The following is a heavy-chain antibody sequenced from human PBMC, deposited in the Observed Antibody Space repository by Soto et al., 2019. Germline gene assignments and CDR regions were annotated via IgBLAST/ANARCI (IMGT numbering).Heavy chain of an antibody. CDR1: GGSFSGYF. V-gene: IGHV4-34*01. D-gene: IGHD6-19*01. CDR3: ARGGSSDWQVAFDF. CDR2: VNHNGRN. J-gene: IGHJ3*01. Sequence: XGTLALTCAVYGGSFSGYFWNGIRQTPGKGLEWIGKVNHNGRNNYNPSLKSRVTISLDMSKNQISLKLTSVTAADTAVYYCARGGSSDWQVAFDFWGQGTMVTVSS.